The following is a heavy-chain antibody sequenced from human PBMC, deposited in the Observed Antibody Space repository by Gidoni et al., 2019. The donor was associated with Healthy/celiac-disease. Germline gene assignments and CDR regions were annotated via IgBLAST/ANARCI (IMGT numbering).Heavy chain of an antibody. CDR1: GYTFTGYY. CDR3: APNYSTEGWFDP. V-gene: IGHV1-2*02. D-gene: IGHD4-4*01. J-gene: IGHJ5*02. CDR2: INRNSGGT. Sequence: VPLVQSGAEVKKPGASVTVSCKTSGYTFTGYYMPWVRQAPGQGLEWMGWINRNSGGTNYAQKFQGRVTMTRDTSISTAYMELSRLRSDDPAVYYCAPNYSTEGWFDPWGQGTLVTVSS.